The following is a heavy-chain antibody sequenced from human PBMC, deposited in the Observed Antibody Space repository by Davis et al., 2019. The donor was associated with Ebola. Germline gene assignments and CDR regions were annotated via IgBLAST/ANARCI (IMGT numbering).Heavy chain of an antibody. V-gene: IGHV1-46*01. CDR1: GYTFTNYY. CDR2: INPNDGRT. D-gene: IGHD2-2*01. J-gene: IGHJ4*02. Sequence: AASVKVSCKASGYTFTNYYMHWVRQAPGQGLEWMGMINPNDGRTIYAQKFQGRVTVTRDTSTTTVYMDLSSLRSDDTAIYFCSRGEDCTSTSCETYWGQGTLVTVSS. CDR3: SRGEDCTSTSCETY.